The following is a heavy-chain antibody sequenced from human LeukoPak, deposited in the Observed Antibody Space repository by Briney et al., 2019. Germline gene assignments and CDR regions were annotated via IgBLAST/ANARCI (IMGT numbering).Heavy chain of an antibody. D-gene: IGHD6-13*01. CDR2: ISSSGSTI. V-gene: IGHV3-11*04. J-gene: IGHJ6*03. CDR1: GFTFSDYY. Sequence: PGGSLRLSCAASGFTFSDYYMSWIRQAPGKGLEWVSYISSSGSTIYYADSVKGRFTISRDNAKSSLYLQMNSLRAEDTAVYYCARVSFGGSWSYYYYYYMDVWGKGTTVTVSS. CDR3: ARVSFGGSWSYYYYYYMDV.